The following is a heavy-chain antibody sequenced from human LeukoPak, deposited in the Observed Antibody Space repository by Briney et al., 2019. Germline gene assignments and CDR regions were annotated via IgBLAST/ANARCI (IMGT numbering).Heavy chain of an antibody. J-gene: IGHJ3*02. Sequence: GGSLRLSCAASGFTFSTYWMTWVRQAPGKGLEWVSNINEDGSEKYSVDSVKGRFTISRENSKNSLYLQMNSLRAEDTAVYYCARVRSTVTIARGFDIWGQGTMVTVSS. CDR1: GFTFSTYW. CDR3: ARVRSTVTIARGFDI. CDR2: INEDGSEK. D-gene: IGHD4-17*01. V-gene: IGHV3-7*03.